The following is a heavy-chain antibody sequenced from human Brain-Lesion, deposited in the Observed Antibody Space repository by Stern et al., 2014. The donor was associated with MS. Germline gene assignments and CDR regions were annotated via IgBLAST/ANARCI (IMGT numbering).Heavy chain of an antibody. Sequence: VQLEESGPGLVKPSQTLSLTCTVSGDSINSGGHYWSWIRQRPGKGLEWIGYIYDSGAAFYSPSLKGRVTISLDTSKIQFSLTLSSVTAANTAIYYCASRWSGTYYGQNWFDPWGQGILVTVSS. J-gene: IGHJ5*02. V-gene: IGHV4-31*03. CDR3: ASRWSGTYYGQNWFDP. D-gene: IGHD1-26*01. CDR2: IYDSGAA. CDR1: GDSINSGGHY.